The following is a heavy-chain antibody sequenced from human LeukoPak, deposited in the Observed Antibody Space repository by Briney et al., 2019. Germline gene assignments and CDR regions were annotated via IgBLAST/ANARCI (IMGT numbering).Heavy chain of an antibody. J-gene: IGHJ4*02. CDR3: ARVGDGSGSTGFDY. D-gene: IGHD3-10*01. CDR2: IIPVFGTA. V-gene: IGHV1-69*13. Sequence: GASVKVSCTVSGGTFSSYGISWVRQAPGQGLEWMGEIIPVFGTANYAQKFQGRVTITADDSTRTAYMELSNLRSEDTALFFCARVGDGSGSTGFDYWGQGTLVTVSS. CDR1: GGTFSSYG.